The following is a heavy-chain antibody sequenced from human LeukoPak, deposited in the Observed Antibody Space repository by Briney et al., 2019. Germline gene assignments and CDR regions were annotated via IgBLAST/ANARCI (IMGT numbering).Heavy chain of an antibody. V-gene: IGHV3-7*01. CDR3: ANEGGSAFDI. CDR1: GFTFSTYR. D-gene: IGHD3-16*01. J-gene: IGHJ3*02. CDR2: KQDGSEK. Sequence: GGSLRLSCAASGFTFSTYRMSWVRQAPGKGLEWVAIKQDGSEKHYVDSVKGRFTISRDNAKNSLYLQMSSLRVEDTAVYYCANEGGSAFDIWGQGTKVTVSS.